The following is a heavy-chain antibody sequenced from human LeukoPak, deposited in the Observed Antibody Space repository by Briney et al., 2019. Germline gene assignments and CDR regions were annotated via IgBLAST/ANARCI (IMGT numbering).Heavy chain of an antibody. Sequence: GGSLRLSCAASGFTFSSCGMHWVRQAPGKGLEWVAFIRYDESATYYGDSVKGRFTSSRDNAKNTLYLQMNSLRVEDTAVYYCAKGQAVESRLDSWGRGTLVTVSS. D-gene: IGHD6-19*01. CDR2: IRYDESAT. CDR3: AKGQAVESRLDS. V-gene: IGHV3-30*02. J-gene: IGHJ4*02. CDR1: GFTFSSCG.